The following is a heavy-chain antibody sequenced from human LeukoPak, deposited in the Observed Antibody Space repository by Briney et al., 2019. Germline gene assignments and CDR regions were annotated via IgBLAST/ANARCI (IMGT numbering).Heavy chain of an antibody. CDR3: ACRPSDSDRGPFDY. J-gene: IGHJ4*02. CDR1: GLTFNRHV. CDR2: IRSDGSNK. D-gene: IGHD2-21*02. Sequence: GGSLRLSCATSGLTFNRHVMHWVRQAPGKGLEWVAFIRSDGSNKDSADSLKGRFIISRDNSKNTLYLQMNSLRSDDTAVDFCACRPSDSDRGPFDYWGQGTLVTVSS. V-gene: IGHV3-30*02.